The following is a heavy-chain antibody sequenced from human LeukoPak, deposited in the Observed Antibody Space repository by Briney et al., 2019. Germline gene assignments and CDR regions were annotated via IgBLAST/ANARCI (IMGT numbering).Heavy chain of an antibody. V-gene: IGHV3-23*01. CDR3: AKLPTGSYPYYFDF. CDR2: ISGSGGST. J-gene: IGHJ4*02. CDR1: GFTFSSYA. D-gene: IGHD1-26*01. Sequence: AGGSLRLSCAASGFTFSSYAMSWVRQAPGKGLEWVSAISGSGGSTYYADSVKGRLTISRDNSKNTVYLQMNTLRAEDTAEYCCAKLPTGSYPYYFDFWGQGTLVTVSS.